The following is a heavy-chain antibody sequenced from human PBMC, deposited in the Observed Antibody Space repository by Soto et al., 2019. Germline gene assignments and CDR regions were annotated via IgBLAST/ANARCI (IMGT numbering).Heavy chain of an antibody. V-gene: IGHV3-48*02. Sequence: EVQLVESGGGLVQTGGSLRLSCAASEFTFSSYSMNWVRQAPGKGLEWVSYISSSSSTIYYADSVKGRFTISRDNAKNSLYMQMNSLRDEDTAVYYCAIVRGDSSGYYYDNWGQGTMVTVSS. D-gene: IGHD3-22*01. CDR3: AIVRGDSSGYYYDN. CDR1: EFTFSSYS. CDR2: ISSSSSTI. J-gene: IGHJ4*02.